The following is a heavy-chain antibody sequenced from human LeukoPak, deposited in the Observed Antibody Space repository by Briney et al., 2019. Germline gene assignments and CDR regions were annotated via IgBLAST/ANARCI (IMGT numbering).Heavy chain of an antibody. CDR2: ISYDGSNK. CDR1: GFTFSSYA. Sequence: GGSLRLSCAASGFTFSSYAMHWVRQAPGKGLEWVAVISYDGSNKYYADSVKGRFTISRDNSKNTLYLQMNSLRAEDTAVYYCARDRIPYGGNSGVDYWGQGTLVTVSS. J-gene: IGHJ4*02. D-gene: IGHD4-23*01. CDR3: ARDRIPYGGNSGVDY. V-gene: IGHV3-30*04.